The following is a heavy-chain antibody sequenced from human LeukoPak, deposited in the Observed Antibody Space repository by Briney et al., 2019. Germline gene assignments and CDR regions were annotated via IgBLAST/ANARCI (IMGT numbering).Heavy chain of an antibody. CDR2: VRSRPYGGTS. J-gene: IGHJ5*01. V-gene: IGHV3-49*04. CDR3: SRADTIPRVKYWFDS. CDR1: GFTFGDYA. Sequence: PGGSLRLSCTASGFTFGDYAITWVRQAPGEGLKWVGLVRSRPYGGTSEYAASVKARFAISRDDSKSTAYLDMNSLKTEDTAVYYCSRADTIPRVKYWFDSWGQGTLVTVSS. D-gene: IGHD2-2*02.